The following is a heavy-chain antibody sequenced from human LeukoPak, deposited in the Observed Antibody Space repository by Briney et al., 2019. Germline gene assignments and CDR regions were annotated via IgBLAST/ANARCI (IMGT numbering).Heavy chain of an antibody. Sequence: GGSLRLSCAASGFTFSTSAMNWVRQAPGKGLEWVSSINNVRSHIYYADSVRGRFTISRDNANNVLYLQMNSLRAEDTAVYYCARGNNTFEMATLALDHWGQGALVTVSS. CDR1: GFTFSTSA. V-gene: IGHV3-21*06. CDR3: ARGNNTFEMATLALDH. J-gene: IGHJ4*02. CDR2: INNVRSHI. D-gene: IGHD5-24*01.